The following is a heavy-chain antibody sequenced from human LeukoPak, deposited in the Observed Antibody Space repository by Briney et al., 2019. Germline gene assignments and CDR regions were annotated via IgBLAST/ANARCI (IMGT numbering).Heavy chain of an antibody. Sequence: SVKVSCKSSGGTFSSYAISWVRQAPRQGLEWMGGIIPIFGTANYAQKFQGRVTITTDESTSTAYMELSSLRSEDTAVYYCARVQERLTRVVNYYYYYMDVWGKGTTVTVSS. D-gene: IGHD4-17*01. CDR2: IIPIFGTA. CDR1: GGTFSSYA. J-gene: IGHJ6*03. CDR3: ARVQERLTRVVNYYYYYMDV. V-gene: IGHV1-69*05.